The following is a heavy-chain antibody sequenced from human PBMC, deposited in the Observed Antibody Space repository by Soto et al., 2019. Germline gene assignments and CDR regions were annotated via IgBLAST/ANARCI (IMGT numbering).Heavy chain of an antibody. J-gene: IGHJ5*02. CDR1: GGSISSYY. CDR3: ARPHGGSSGWDNWFDP. CDR2: IYYSGST. D-gene: IGHD6-25*01. V-gene: IGHV4-59*01. Sequence: QVQPQESGPGLVKPSETLSLTCTVSGGSISSYYWSWIRQPPGKGLEWIGYIYYSGSTNYNPSLKSRVTISVDTSKNQFSLKLSSVTAADTAVYYCARPHGGSSGWDNWFDPWGQGTLVTVSS.